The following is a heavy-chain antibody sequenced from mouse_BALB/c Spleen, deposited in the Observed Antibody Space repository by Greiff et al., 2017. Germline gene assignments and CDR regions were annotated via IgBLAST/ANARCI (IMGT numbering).Heavy chain of an antibody. J-gene: IGHJ4*01. CDR3: SRARDYSHYAMDY. D-gene: IGHD1-1*01. Sequence: VQLQQSGAELVRPGSSVKISCKASGSAFSSYWMNWVKQRPGQGLEWIGQIYPGAGDTNYNGKFNGKATLTADKSSSTAYMQLSSLTSEDSAVYFCSRARDYSHYAMDYWGQGTSVTVSS. CDR1: GSAFSSYW. V-gene: IGHV1-80*01. CDR2: IYPGAGDT.